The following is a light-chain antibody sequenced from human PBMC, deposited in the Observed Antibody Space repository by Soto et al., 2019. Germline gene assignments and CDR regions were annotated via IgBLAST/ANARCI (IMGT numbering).Light chain of an antibody. V-gene: IGLV2-23*01. Sequence: QSALTQPASGSGSPGQAITIYGTGSNSDGGRYKLVSWYQQHPGKAPKLIVYEDSKGPSGASSRFSGSKSASTASLTVSGLQADDEADYYCCSYAGGNNWVFGGGTKVTVL. J-gene: IGLJ3*02. CDR1: NSDGGRYKL. CDR2: EDS. CDR3: CSYAGGNNWV.